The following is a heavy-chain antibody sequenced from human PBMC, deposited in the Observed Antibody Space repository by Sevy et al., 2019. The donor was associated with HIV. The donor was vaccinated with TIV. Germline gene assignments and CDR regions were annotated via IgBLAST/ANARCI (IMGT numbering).Heavy chain of an antibody. CDR1: GGSISSYY. J-gene: IGHJ6*03. V-gene: IGHV4-4*07. Sequence: SETLSLTCTVSGGSISSYYWSWIRQPAGKGLEWIGRIYTSGSTNYNPSLKSRVTMSVNTSKNQFSLKLSSVTAADTAEYYCARDNVLLWFGESYYYYMDVWGKGTTVTVSS. D-gene: IGHD3-10*01. CDR2: IYTSGST. CDR3: ARDNVLLWFGESYYYYMDV.